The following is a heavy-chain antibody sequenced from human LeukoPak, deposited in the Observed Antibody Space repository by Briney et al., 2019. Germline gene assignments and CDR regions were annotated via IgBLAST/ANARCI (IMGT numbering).Heavy chain of an antibody. V-gene: IGHV4-38-2*02. D-gene: IGHD2-2*03. J-gene: IGHJ5*02. CDR1: GYSINSGYY. CDR2: FYGSGNT. Sequence: PSETLSLTCTVSGYSINSGYYWGWIRQSPGKGLEWIGNFYGSGNTYYNPSLKSRVTISVDTSKNQFSLKLSSVTAADTAVYYCARLDGYCTSISCLNWIDPWGQGTLVTVSS. CDR3: ARLDGYCTSISCLNWIDP.